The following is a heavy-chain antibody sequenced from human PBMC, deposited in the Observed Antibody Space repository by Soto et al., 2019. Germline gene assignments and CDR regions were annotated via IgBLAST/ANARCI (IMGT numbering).Heavy chain of an antibody. V-gene: IGHV4-39*02. CDR3: SRRAPEGFDP. J-gene: IGHJ5*02. CDR1: GASISSSSYF. Sequence: SETLSLTCTVSGASISSSSYFWAWIRRTPGKGLEWIASIDYRGTTYKNPSLKSRVTISLDTSKNNFSLNLVSVTAADTALYYCSRRAPEGFDPWGQGTLVTVS. CDR2: IDYRGTT.